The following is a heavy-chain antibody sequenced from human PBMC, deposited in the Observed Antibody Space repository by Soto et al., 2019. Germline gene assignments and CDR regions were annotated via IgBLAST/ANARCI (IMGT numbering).Heavy chain of an antibody. CDR1: GFTVSSNY. Sequence: EVQLVESGGGLIQPGGSLRLSCAASGFTVSSNYMSWVRQAPGKGLEWVSVIYSGGSTYYADSVKGRFTISRDNSKNTLYLQMNSLRAEDTAVYYCARGVAGPYNWFDPWGQGTLVTVSS. D-gene: IGHD6-19*01. J-gene: IGHJ5*02. CDR2: IYSGGST. V-gene: IGHV3-53*01. CDR3: ARGVAGPYNWFDP.